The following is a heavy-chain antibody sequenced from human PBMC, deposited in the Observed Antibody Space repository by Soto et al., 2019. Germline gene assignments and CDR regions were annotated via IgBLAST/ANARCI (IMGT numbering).Heavy chain of an antibody. V-gene: IGHV4-39*01. CDR1: GGSISSSSYY. CDR2: IYYSGST. J-gene: IGHJ5*02. Sequence: SETLSLTCTVSGGSISSSSYYWGWIRQPPGKGLEWIGSIYYSGSTYYNPSLKSRVTISVDTSKNQFSLKLSSVTAADTAVYYCARTRAIWFDPWGQGTLVTVSS. CDR3: ARTRAIWFDP.